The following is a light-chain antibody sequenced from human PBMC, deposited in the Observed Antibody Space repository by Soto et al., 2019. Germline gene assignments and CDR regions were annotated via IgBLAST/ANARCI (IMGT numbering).Light chain of an antibody. CDR1: QSVRSN. CDR2: GAS. CDR3: WQYNDFPPLT. J-gene: IGKJ4*02. Sequence: SNSVATLSVYPGGRATLSCRPSQSVRSNLAWYQQKPGQTPRILLYGASTRATGIPARCIGSGSGTEFTLTIISILHEDYVVYYCWQYNDFPPLTFGEGTKVDIK. V-gene: IGKV3-15*01.